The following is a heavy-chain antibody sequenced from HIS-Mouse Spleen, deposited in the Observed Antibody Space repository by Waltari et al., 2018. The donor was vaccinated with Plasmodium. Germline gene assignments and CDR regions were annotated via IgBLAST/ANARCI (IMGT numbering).Heavy chain of an antibody. D-gene: IGHD6-13*01. CDR1: GFTFSRYW. CDR3: ASSWYWYFDL. J-gene: IGHJ2*01. CDR2: IKKDGSEK. Sequence: EVQLVESGGGLVQPGGSLRLSCAASGFTFSRYWKSWVRQAPGKGLEGVANIKKDGSEKYYVDSVKGRFTIYRDNAKNSRYLQMNSLRAEDTAVYYCASSWYWYFDLWGRGTLVTVSS. V-gene: IGHV3-7*01.